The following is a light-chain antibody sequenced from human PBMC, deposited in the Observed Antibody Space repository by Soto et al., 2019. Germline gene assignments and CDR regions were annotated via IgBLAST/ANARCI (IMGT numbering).Light chain of an antibody. Sequence: SYELTQSPSVSVSPGQTAVLTCSGEALPKQYAHCYRQRPGQAPVLVIYKDTERPSGIPERFSGSTSGTTVTLTISGVQAEDEADYYCQSEGSSGVSPVFGAGTKVTVL. CDR1: ALPKQY. CDR3: QSEGSSGVSPV. CDR2: KDT. V-gene: IGLV3-25*02. J-gene: IGLJ1*01.